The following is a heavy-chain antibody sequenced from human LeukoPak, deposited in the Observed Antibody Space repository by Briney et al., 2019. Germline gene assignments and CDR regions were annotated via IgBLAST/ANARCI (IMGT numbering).Heavy chain of an antibody. J-gene: IGHJ4*02. CDR2: IIPILGIA. V-gene: IGHV1-69*04. CDR3: ARQEYRWLGPYYFDY. CDR1: GGTFSSYA. Sequence: ASVKVSCKASGGTFSSYAISWVRQAPGQGLEWMGRIIPILGIANYAQKFQGRVTITADKSTSTAYMELSSLRSEDTAVYYCARQEYRWLGPYYFDYWGQGTLVTVSS. D-gene: IGHD6-19*01.